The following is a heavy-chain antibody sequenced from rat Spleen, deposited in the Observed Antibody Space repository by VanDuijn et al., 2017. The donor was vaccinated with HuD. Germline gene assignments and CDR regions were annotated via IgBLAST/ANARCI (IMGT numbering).Heavy chain of an antibody. J-gene: IGHJ2*01. Sequence: EVQLVESDGGLVQPRRSLKLSCAASGFTFSDYYMAWVRQAPTKGLEWVATISYDGSSTYYRDSVKGRFTISRDNAKSTLYLQMDSLSSEDTATYYCTTSYNNPYCFGYWGQGVMVTVSS. V-gene: IGHV5-29*01. D-gene: IGHD1-10*01. CDR1: GFTFSDYY. CDR2: ISYDGSST. CDR3: TTSYNNPYCFGY.